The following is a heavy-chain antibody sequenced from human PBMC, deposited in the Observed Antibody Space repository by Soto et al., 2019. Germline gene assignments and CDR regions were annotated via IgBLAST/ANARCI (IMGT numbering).Heavy chain of an antibody. Sequence: SETLSLTCTVSGGSISISNYYWDWIRQPPGKGLEWIGSIYYSGSTYYNPSLKSRVTISVDTSKNQFSLKLSSVTAADTGVYYCARHGGYSGYDWIDYWGQGTLVTVSS. J-gene: IGHJ4*02. V-gene: IGHV4-39*01. CDR3: ARHGGYSGYDWIDY. D-gene: IGHD5-12*01. CDR2: IYYSGST. CDR1: GGSISISNYY.